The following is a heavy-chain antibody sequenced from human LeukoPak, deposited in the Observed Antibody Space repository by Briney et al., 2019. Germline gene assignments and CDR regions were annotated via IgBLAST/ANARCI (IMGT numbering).Heavy chain of an antibody. V-gene: IGHV1-3*03. CDR2: INAGNGNT. CDR1: GYTFTSYA. D-gene: IGHD3-10*01. CDR3: ARGGSGSYWYYFDY. J-gene: IGHJ4*02. Sequence: ASVKVSCKASGYTFTSYAMHWVRQAPGQRLEWMGWINAGNGNTKYSQEFQDRVTITSGTSASTAYMELSSLRSDDMAVYYCARGGSGSYWYYFDYWGQGTLVTVSS.